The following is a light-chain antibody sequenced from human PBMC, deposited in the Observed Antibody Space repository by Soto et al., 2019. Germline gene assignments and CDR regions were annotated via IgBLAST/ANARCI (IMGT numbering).Light chain of an antibody. CDR2: DAS. CDR1: QSISRW. CDR3: QQYYSYMYT. Sequence: DIQMTQYPSTLSGSVGDRVTITCRASQSISRWLDWYQQKTGKAPKLLMYDASSLESGVPSRFRGRGYGTDLTITISSMKNDDFETYYCQQYYSYMYTFGQGTKVDI. J-gene: IGKJ2*01. V-gene: IGKV1-5*01.